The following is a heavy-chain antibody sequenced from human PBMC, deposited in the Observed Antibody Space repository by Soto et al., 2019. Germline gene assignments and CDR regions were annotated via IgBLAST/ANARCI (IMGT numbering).Heavy chain of an antibody. Sequence: DVQLVESGGGLVQPGRSLRLSCVVSGFTFDDYAMHWVRQAPGGGLEWVSGINWNSAVIGYADSVKGRFTISRDNAKNALYLQMTSLGSEDTALYYCARDPSVTAIGRADHWGQGTLVTVSS. CDR1: GFTFDDYA. J-gene: IGHJ4*02. V-gene: IGHV3-9*01. D-gene: IGHD5-18*01. CDR3: ARDPSVTAIGRADH. CDR2: INWNSAVI.